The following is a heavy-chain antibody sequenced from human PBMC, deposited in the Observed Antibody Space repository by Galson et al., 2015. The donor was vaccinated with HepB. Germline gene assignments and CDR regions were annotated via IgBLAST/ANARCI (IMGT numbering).Heavy chain of an antibody. D-gene: IGHD4-17*01. CDR2: ISWNSGRI. CDR1: GFTFDDYA. CDR3: TKPYGGLSSPPL. V-gene: IGHV3-9*01. Sequence: SLRLSCAASGFTFDDYAMHWVRQAPGKGLEWVAGISWNSGRIGYADSVKGRFTISRDNAKNSLHLQMNSLRAEDTALYYCTKPYGGLSSPPLWGQGTLVTASS. J-gene: IGHJ4*02.